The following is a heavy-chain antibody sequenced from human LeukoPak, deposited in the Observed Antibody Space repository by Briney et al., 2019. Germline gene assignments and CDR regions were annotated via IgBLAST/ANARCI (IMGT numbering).Heavy chain of an antibody. Sequence: SQTLSLTSAISGDSASSNSAAWNWIRQSPSRGLEWLGRTCYRSKWYYDYAVSVKSRITINPDTSKNQFSLHLNSVTPEDTAVYYCAREGTGTTQWFDPWGQGTLVTVSS. CDR1: GDSASSNSAA. V-gene: IGHV6-1*01. D-gene: IGHD1-7*01. J-gene: IGHJ5*02. CDR2: TCYRSKWYY. CDR3: AREGTGTTQWFDP.